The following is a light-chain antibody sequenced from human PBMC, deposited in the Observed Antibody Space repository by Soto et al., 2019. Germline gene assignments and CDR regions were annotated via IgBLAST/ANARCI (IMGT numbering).Light chain of an antibody. Sequence: QSALTQPASVSGSPGQSITSSCTGTSSDVGAYKYGSWYQQYPGKDPKLMIYDVSNRPSGVSNRFSGSKSGNTASLPISGLQAEDEADYYCSSYTSRITVVFGGGTKLTVL. V-gene: IGLV2-14*01. CDR1: SSDVGAYKY. J-gene: IGLJ3*02. CDR3: SSYTSRITVV. CDR2: DVS.